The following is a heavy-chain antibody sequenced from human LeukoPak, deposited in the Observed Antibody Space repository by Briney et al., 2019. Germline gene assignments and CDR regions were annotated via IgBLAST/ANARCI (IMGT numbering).Heavy chain of an antibody. CDR1: GGSISSLY. D-gene: IGHD3-16*01. J-gene: IGHJ4*02. CDR2: IYYTGST. Sequence: SETLSLTCSVSGGSISSLYWSWIRQPPGKGLEWIGYIYYTGSTNYNPSLKSRVTMSVDTSKNKFSLNLSSVTAADTAVYYCARGGRYYDYVWGSYIFDYWGQGTLVTVSS. V-gene: IGHV4-59*01. CDR3: ARGGRYYDYVWGSYIFDY.